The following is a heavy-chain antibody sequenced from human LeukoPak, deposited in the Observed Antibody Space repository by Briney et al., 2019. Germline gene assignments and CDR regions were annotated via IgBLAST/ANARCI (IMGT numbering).Heavy chain of an antibody. CDR2: IYHSGST. J-gene: IGHJ5*02. Sequence: SETLSLTCAVSGGSISSSNWWSWVRQPPGKGLEWIGEIYHSGSTNYNLSLKSRVTISVDTSKNQFSLKLSSVTAADTAVYYCARDLRNWFDPWGQGTLVTVSS. V-gene: IGHV4-4*02. CDR1: GGSISSSNW. CDR3: ARDLRNWFDP.